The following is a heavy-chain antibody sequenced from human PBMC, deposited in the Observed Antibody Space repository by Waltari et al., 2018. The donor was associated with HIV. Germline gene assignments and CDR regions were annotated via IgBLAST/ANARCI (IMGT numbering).Heavy chain of an antibody. D-gene: IGHD3-3*01. Sequence: QVQMVQSGAEVKKPGASVKVSCKASGYTFTSYDINWVRQATGQGLEWMGWKNPNSGNTGYAQKCQGRVTMTRNTSISTAYIELSSLRSEDTAVYYCARASRTPTVFGVVTTQGDGFDPWGQGTLVTVS. CDR2: KNPNSGNT. CDR1: GYTFTSYD. J-gene: IGHJ5*02. CDR3: ARASRTPTVFGVVTTQGDGFDP. V-gene: IGHV1-8*01.